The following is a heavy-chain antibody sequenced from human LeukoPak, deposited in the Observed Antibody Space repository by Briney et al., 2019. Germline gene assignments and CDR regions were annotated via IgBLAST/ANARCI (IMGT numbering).Heavy chain of an antibody. CDR3: ARCLTYCTNGVCYTGFDY. Sequence: SETLSLTCTVSGYSISSGYYWGWIRQTPGKGLEWIGSIYHSGSTYYNPSLKSRVTISVDTSKNQFSLKLSSVTAADTAVYYCARCLTYCTNGVCYTGFDYWGQGTLVTVSS. CDR1: GYSISSGYY. V-gene: IGHV4-38-2*02. D-gene: IGHD2-8*01. CDR2: IYHSGST. J-gene: IGHJ4*02.